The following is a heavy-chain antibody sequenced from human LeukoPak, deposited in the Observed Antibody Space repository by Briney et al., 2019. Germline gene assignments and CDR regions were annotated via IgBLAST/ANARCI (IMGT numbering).Heavy chain of an antibody. J-gene: IGHJ4*02. CDR1: GFTFSSYW. V-gene: IGHV3-74*01. D-gene: IGHD6-13*01. CDR3: ARLPIAAAGNY. Sequence: GGSLRLSCAASGFTFSSYWMHWVRQAPGKGLVWVSRINSDGSSTSYADSVRGRFTISRDNAKNTLYLQMNSLRAEDTAVYYCARLPIAAAGNYWGQGTLVTVSS. CDR2: INSDGSST.